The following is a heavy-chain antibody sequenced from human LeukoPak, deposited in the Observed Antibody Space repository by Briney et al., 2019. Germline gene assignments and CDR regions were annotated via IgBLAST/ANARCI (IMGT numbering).Heavy chain of an antibody. J-gene: IGHJ4*02. CDR1: GGSISGYY. CDR3: GRGDFGDSDVFRL. D-gene: IGHD4-17*01. CDR2: IYISGST. V-gene: IGHV4-4*07. Sequence: SETLSLTCTVSGGSISGYYWSWIRQPAGKGLEWIGRIYISGSTTYNPSLKSRVTMSVDTSKNQFSLKLRSVTAADTAVYYCGRGDFGDSDVFRLWGQGTLVSVSS.